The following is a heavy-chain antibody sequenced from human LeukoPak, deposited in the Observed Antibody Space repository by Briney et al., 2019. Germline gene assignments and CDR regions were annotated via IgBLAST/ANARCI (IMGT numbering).Heavy chain of an antibody. CDR2: IIPIFGTA. CDR3: ARDRYYDSSGYYLSMDY. V-gene: IGHV1-69*13. CDR1: GVTFSSYA. J-gene: IGHJ4*02. D-gene: IGHD3-22*01. Sequence: ASVKVSCKASGVTFSSYAISWVRQAPGQGLEWMGGIIPIFGTANYAQKFQGRVTITSDESTSTAYMELSSLRSEDTAVYYCARDRYYDSSGYYLSMDYWGQGTLVTVSS.